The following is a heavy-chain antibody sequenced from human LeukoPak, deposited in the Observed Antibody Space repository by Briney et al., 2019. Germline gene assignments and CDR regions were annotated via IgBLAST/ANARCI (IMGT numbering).Heavy chain of an antibody. D-gene: IGHD3-22*01. Sequence: SETLSLTCAVYGGSFSDYYWSWIRQPPGKGLEWIGEINHSGSTNYNPSLKSRVTISVDTSKNQFSLKLSSVTAADTAVYYCARGRVYYDSSGYDYWGQGTLVTVSS. CDR2: INHSGST. J-gene: IGHJ4*02. CDR1: GGSFSDYY. V-gene: IGHV4-34*01. CDR3: ARGRVYYDSSGYDY.